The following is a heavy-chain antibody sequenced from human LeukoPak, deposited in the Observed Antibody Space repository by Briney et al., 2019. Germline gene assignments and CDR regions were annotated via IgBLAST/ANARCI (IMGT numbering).Heavy chain of an antibody. V-gene: IGHV1-2*02. J-gene: IGHJ5*02. CDR2: INPNRGCT. CDR3: ARIVPTYGRGWFDP. D-gene: IGHD2-8*01. CDR1: GYTFTGYY. Sequence: ASLKVSCKAAGYTFTGYYLHWVRQAPGQGLAWVGGINPNRGCTNNAQKVHGGLTKTSDTPIRPAYMELSRLRSDDTAVYYCARIVPTYGRGWFDPGGEGTLVTVPS.